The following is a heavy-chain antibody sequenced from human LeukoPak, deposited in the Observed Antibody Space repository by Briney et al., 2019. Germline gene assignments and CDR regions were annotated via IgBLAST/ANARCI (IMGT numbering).Heavy chain of an antibody. CDR3: ARDREARGVIITCLDY. D-gene: IGHD3-10*01. Sequence: EASVKVSCKASGYTFASYGISWVRHAPGQGLEWMGWISAYNGNTNYAQKLQGRVTMTTDTSSSTAYMELRSLRSDDTAVYYCARDREARGVIITCLDYWGQGTLVTVSS. J-gene: IGHJ4*02. V-gene: IGHV1-18*01. CDR1: GYTFASYG. CDR2: ISAYNGNT.